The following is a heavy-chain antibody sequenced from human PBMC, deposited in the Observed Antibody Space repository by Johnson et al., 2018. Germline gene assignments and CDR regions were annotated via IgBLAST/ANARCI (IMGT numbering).Heavy chain of an antibody. CDR2: ISWNSRNI. CDR3: VRGLWFGKLLEYFQH. CDR1: GFTLDDYA. D-gene: IGHD3-10*01. Sequence: EVQLVESGGGLVQPGRSLRLSCAASGFTLDDYAMHWVRQVPGKGLEWVSGISWNSRNIDYADSVKGRFTISRDNAKNSVSLQIDSLRTEDTAFYYCVRGLWFGKLLEYFQHCGQGTQVTVSS. V-gene: IGHV3-9*01. J-gene: IGHJ1*01.